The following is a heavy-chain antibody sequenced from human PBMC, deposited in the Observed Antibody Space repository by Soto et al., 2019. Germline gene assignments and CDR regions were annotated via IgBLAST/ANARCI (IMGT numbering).Heavy chain of an antibody. V-gene: IGHV4-39*01. CDR2: IYYSGST. J-gene: IGHJ5*02. D-gene: IGHD6-25*01. Sequence: SETLSLTCTVSGGSISSSSYYWVWIRQPPGKGLEWIGNIYYSGSTYYNPSLKSRVTISVDTSKNQFSLKLSSVTAADTAVYYCARPHGGSSGWDNWFDPWGQGTLVTV. CDR3: ARPHGGSSGWDNWFDP. CDR1: GGSISSSSYY.